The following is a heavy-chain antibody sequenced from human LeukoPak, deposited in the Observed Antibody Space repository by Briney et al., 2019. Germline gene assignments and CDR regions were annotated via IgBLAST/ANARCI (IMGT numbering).Heavy chain of an antibody. D-gene: IGHD3-10*01. CDR3: AKYLEYYYGSGAIKNTVGY. CDR2: IYTSGST. CDR1: GGSISSYY. V-gene: IGHV4-4*07. Sequence: SETLSLTCTVSGGSISSYYWSWIRQPAGKGLEWIGRIYTSGSTNYNPSLKSRVTMSVDTSKNQFSLKLSSVAAADTAVYYCAKYLEYYYGSGAIKNTVGYWGQGTLVTVSS. J-gene: IGHJ4*02.